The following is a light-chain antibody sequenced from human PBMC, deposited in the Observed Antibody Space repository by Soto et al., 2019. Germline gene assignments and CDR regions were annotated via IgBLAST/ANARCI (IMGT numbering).Light chain of an antibody. CDR3: MQSTQLPPT. V-gene: IGKV2D-29*02. CDR2: EVS. J-gene: IGKJ5*01. Sequence: DVVMTQTPLSLSVAPGQPASISCKSSQSLLHITGETFLFWYLQKPGQSPQLLIYEVSTRVSGVQYRFSGSGSGTDFTLEISRVETDDVGIYYCMQSTQLPPTFGQGTRLGIE. CDR1: QSLLHITGETF.